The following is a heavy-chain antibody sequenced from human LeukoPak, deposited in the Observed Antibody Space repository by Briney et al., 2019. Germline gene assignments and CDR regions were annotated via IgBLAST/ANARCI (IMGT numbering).Heavy chain of an antibody. CDR2: IYSGGST. Sequence: GGSLRLSCAASGFTFSSYAMSWVRQAPGKGLEWVSVIYSGGSTYYADSVKGRFTISRDNSKNTLYLQMNSLRAEDTAVYYCARDRGYYYDSSGYYDLRGYFDYWGQGTLVTVSS. CDR3: ARDRGYYYDSSGYYDLRGYFDY. J-gene: IGHJ4*02. V-gene: IGHV3-53*01. D-gene: IGHD3-22*01. CDR1: GFTFSSYA.